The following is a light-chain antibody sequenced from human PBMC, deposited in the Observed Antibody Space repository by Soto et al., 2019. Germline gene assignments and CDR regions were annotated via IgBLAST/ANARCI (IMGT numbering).Light chain of an antibody. CDR3: QQHSNWPLT. CDR2: GAS. CDR1: QSVSSN. Sequence: EIVMTQSPATLSVSPGERATLSCRASQSVSSNLAWYQQKPGQAPRLLIYGASTRATGIPARFSGSGSGTEVTLTISSLEPEEFAGYYCQQHSNWPLTFGGGTKVDI. J-gene: IGKJ4*01. V-gene: IGKV3-15*01.